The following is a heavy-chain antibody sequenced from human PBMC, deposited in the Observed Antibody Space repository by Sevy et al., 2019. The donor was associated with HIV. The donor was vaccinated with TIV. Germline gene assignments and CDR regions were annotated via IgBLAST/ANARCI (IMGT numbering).Heavy chain of an antibody. V-gene: IGHV3-23*01. Sequence: GGSLRLSCAASGFTFSTYTMNWVRQAPGKGLEWVSAISVSGGGTYYADSVKGRFTISRDKSKNTLYLQMNNLRAEVTAVYYCAKGDSTFYGMDVWGQGTTVTVSS. D-gene: IGHD6-13*01. CDR1: GFTFSTYT. CDR3: AKGDSTFYGMDV. CDR2: ISVSGGGT. J-gene: IGHJ6*02.